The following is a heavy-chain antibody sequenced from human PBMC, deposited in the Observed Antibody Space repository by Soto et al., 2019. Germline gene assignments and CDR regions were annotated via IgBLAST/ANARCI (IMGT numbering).Heavy chain of an antibody. D-gene: IGHD5-18*01. CDR2: TSGSADRT. CDR3: GGDTRRYYHY. CDR1: GFTFSTYA. J-gene: IGHJ4*02. Sequence: PGGSLRLSCAASGFTFSTYAMSWVRQAPGKGLEWVSATSGSADRTFYADSVKGRFTISRDNSKNTLYLQMNSLRAEDTAIYYCGGDTRRYYHYLGQGTLVTGSS. V-gene: IGHV3-23*01.